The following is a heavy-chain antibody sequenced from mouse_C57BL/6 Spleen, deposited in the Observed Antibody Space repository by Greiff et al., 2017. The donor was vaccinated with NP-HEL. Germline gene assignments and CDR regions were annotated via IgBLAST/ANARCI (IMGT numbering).Heavy chain of an antibody. D-gene: IGHD2-10*01. Sequence: VQVVESGPGLVAPSQSLSITCTVSGFSLTSYGVHWVRQPPGKGLEWLVVIWSDGSTTYNSALKSRLSISKDNSKSQVFLKMNSLQTDDTAMYYCARHESYYGNSWFAYWGQGTLVTVSA. CDR2: IWSDGST. J-gene: IGHJ3*01. V-gene: IGHV2-6-1*01. CDR3: ARHESYYGNSWFAY. CDR1: GFSLTSYG.